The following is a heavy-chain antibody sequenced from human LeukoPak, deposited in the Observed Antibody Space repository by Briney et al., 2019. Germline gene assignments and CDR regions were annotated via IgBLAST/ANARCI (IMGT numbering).Heavy chain of an antibody. J-gene: IGHJ4*02. CDR2: ISSSGSTI. CDR3: ARVGAMVTAFDY. D-gene: IGHD5-18*01. V-gene: IGHV3-11*04. CDR1: GFTFSDYY. Sequence: PWGSLSLSCAASGFTFSDYYMSWIRQAPGKGLEWVSYISSSGSTIYYADSVKGRFTISRDNAKNSLYLQMNSLRAEDTAVYYCARVGAMVTAFDYWDQGTLVTVSS.